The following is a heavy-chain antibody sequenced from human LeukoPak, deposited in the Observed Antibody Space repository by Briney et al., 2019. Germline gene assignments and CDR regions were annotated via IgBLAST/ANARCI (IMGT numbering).Heavy chain of an antibody. CDR2: INGSGSIT. D-gene: IGHD1-1*01. V-gene: IGHV3-23*01. Sequence: GGSLTLSCAASGFTFTNYAMTWVRQAPGKGLEWVSVINGSGSITDYADSVKGRFTISRDNSKNTLSLQMNSLRAEDTAIYYCAKLGGTGTTPTDYWGQGTLVTVSS. J-gene: IGHJ4*02. CDR3: AKLGGTGTTPTDY. CDR1: GFTFTNYA.